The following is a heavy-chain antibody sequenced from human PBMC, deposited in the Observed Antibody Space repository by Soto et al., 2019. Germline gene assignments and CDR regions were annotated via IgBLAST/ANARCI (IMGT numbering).Heavy chain of an antibody. D-gene: IGHD3-9*01. CDR3: AKELVSTPEYYDILRAPFDY. Sequence: HPGGSLRLSCAASGFTFSSYAMSWVRQSPGKGLEWVSAISGSGGSTYYADSVKGRFTISRDNSKNTLYLQMNSLRAEDTAVYYCAKELVSTPEYYDILRAPFDYWGQGTLVTVSS. J-gene: IGHJ4*02. V-gene: IGHV3-23*01. CDR2: ISGSGGST. CDR1: GFTFSSYA.